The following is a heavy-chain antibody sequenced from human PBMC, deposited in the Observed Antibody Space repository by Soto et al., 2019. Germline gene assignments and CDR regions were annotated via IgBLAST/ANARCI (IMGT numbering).Heavy chain of an antibody. J-gene: IGHJ4*02. CDR2: SYSTGGT. CDR3: ARDREPDGIWTFDS. D-gene: IGHD3-9*01. Sequence: PGGSLSLSCAASGFPLCKYTMGWVRQAPGKGLEWVAESYSTGGTEYADSVKGRFTISRDNSKNTLFLQMNSLGVEDTALYYCARDREPDGIWTFDSWGQGTLVTVSS. CDR1: GFPLCKYT. V-gene: IGHV3-23*01.